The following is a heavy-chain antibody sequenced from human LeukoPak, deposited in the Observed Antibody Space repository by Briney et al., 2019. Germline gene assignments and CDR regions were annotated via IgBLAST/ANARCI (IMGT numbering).Heavy chain of an antibody. Sequence: GGSLRLSCAASGFTFSSYGMNWVRQAPGKGLEWVSAISGSGGTTYYADSVKGRFTISRDNSKNSLSLQVRSLRAEDTAVYYCAKTNGYYSDWGQGTMVTVSS. D-gene: IGHD3-22*01. CDR2: ISGSGGTT. CDR3: AKTNGYYSD. V-gene: IGHV3-23*01. CDR1: GFTFSSYG. J-gene: IGHJ4*02.